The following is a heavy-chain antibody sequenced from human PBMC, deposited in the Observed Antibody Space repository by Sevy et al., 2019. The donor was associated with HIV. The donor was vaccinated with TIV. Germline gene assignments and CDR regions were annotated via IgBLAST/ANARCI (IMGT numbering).Heavy chain of an antibody. CDR1: GFSFSNSA. CDR2: ISSDGVST. J-gene: IGHJ6*02. D-gene: IGHD3-3*01. CDR3: VKDPDYNFWRGDYGMDV. Sequence: GGSLILSCSGSGFSFSNSAMNWVRQTPGKGLKYVSAISSDGVSTYYTNSVRGRFTISRDNSKNTLYLQMSSLRVEDTAVYYCVKDPDYNFWRGDYGMDVWGQGTTVTVSS. V-gene: IGHV3-64D*06.